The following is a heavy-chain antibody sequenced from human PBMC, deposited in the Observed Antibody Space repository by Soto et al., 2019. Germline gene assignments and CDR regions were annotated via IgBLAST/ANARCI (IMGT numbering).Heavy chain of an antibody. Sequence: LRLSCVASGFTFSSYGMHWVRQAPGKGLEWVAVIPNTENKKYYADSVKGRFTISRDNSQNTLFLQMDSLMSEDTAVYYCARTAGGRVRGALDIWGQGTMVTVSS. J-gene: IGHJ3*02. D-gene: IGHD6-13*01. CDR2: IPNTENKK. CDR1: GFTFSSYG. CDR3: ARTAGGRVRGALDI. V-gene: IGHV3-30-3*01.